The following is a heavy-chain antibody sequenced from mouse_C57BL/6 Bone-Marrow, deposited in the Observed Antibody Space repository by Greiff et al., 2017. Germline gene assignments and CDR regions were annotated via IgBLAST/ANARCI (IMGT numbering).Heavy chain of an antibody. Sequence: QVQLQQSGAELARPGASVKLSCKASGYTFTSYGISWVKQRTGQGLEWIGEIYPRSGNTYYNETFKGQATLTADKSASTAYMELRSLTSEDSAVYFCARTGGSFAYWGQGTLVTVSA. D-gene: IGHD4-1*01. CDR1: GYTFTSYG. CDR3: ARTGGSFAY. J-gene: IGHJ3*01. CDR2: IYPRSGNT. V-gene: IGHV1-81*01.